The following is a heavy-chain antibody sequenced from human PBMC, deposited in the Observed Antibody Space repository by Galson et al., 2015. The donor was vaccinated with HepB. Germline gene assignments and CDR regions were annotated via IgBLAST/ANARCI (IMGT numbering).Heavy chain of an antibody. CDR2: IKQDGSEK. CDR3: VPLAPDHYVDKRAYNWFDP. Sequence: SLRLSCAASEFTFSTYWMSWVRQAPGKGLEWVANIKQDGSEKYYVDSVRGRFTISRDNAKNSLFLQMNSLRAEDTAVYYCVPLAPDHYVDKRAYNWFDPWGQGTLVTVSS. J-gene: IGHJ5*02. CDR1: EFTFSTYW. D-gene: IGHD4-17*01. V-gene: IGHV3-7*01.